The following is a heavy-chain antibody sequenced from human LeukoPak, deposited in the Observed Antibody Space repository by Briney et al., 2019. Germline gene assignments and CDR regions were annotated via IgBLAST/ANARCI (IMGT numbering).Heavy chain of an antibody. V-gene: IGHV4-59*01. CDR1: GGSMSSYY. J-gene: IGHJ3*02. Sequence: SETLSLTCTVSGGSMSSYYWSWIRQSPGKGLEWIGYIYYSGSTNYNPSLKSRVTISVDTSKNQFSLKLSSVTDVDTAVYYCASIAVVLDAFDIWGQGTMVTVSS. D-gene: IGHD6-19*01. CDR3: ASIAVVLDAFDI. CDR2: IYYSGST.